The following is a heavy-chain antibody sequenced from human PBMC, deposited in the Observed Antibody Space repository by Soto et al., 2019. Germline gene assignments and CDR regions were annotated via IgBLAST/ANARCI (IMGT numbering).Heavy chain of an antibody. Sequence: EVELLESGGGIVQPGGSLRVSCVAYGFTFRNFVMSWVRQAPGKGLEWVSAIRGTGGETFYADSVKGRFTISRDNSKNTLYLQMNSLRDEDTVLYFCAQDRGWGVVSPAHDYWGQGTLVTVSS. J-gene: IGHJ4*02. V-gene: IGHV3-23*01. D-gene: IGHD2-21*01. CDR3: AQDRGWGVVSPAHDY. CDR2: IRGTGGET. CDR1: GFTFRNFV.